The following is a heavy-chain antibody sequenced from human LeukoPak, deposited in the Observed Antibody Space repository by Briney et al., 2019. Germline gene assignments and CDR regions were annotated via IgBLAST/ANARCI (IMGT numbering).Heavy chain of an antibody. CDR1: GGSISSYY. CDR3: ASWVQVVPAYDAFDI. CDR2: IYYSGST. V-gene: IGHV4-59*01. D-gene: IGHD2-2*01. J-gene: IGHJ3*02. Sequence: SETLSLTCTVSGGSISSYYWSWIRQPPGKGLEWIGYIYYSGSTNYNPSLKSRVTISVDTSKNQFSLKLSSVTAADTAVYYCASWVQVVPAYDAFDIWGQGTMVTVSS.